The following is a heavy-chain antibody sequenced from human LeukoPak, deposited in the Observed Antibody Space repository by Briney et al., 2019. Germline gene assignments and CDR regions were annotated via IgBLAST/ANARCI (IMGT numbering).Heavy chain of an antibody. Sequence: TGGSLRLSCAASGFTFSDYAMSWVRQAPGKGLEWVSGISGSGGGTNYADSVKGWFTVSRDNSKNTLYLQMNSLRAEDTALYYCATDRFSWSSSCLDYWGQGTLVTVSS. CDR2: ISGSGGGT. V-gene: IGHV3-23*01. CDR1: GFTFSDYA. CDR3: ATDRFSWSSSCLDY. D-gene: IGHD6-13*01. J-gene: IGHJ4*02.